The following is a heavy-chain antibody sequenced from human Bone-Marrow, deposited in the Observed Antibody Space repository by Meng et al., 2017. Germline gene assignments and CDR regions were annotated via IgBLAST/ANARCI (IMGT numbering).Heavy chain of an antibody. V-gene: IGHV4-39*07. J-gene: IGHJ3*02. CDR1: GGSISSSSYY. Sequence: GSLRLSCTVSGGSISSSSYYWGWIRQPPGKGLEWIGSIYYSGSTYYNPSLKSRVTISVDTSKNQFSLTLSSVTAADTAVYYCAREDNLLYYDSSGSSFSYAFDIWGQGTMVTVSS. CDR3: AREDNLLYYDSSGSSFSYAFDI. D-gene: IGHD3-22*01. CDR2: IYYSGST.